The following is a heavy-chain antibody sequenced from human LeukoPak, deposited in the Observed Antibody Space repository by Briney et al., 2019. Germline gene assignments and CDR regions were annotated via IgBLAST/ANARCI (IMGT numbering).Heavy chain of an antibody. CDR1: GGSFSGYY. D-gene: IGHD2-2*02. CDR2: INHSGST. J-gene: IGHJ6*02. CDR3: ARLVRIVVVPAAIRYYYYGMDV. V-gene: IGHV4-34*01. Sequence: SETLSLTCAVYGGSFSGYYWSWIRQPPGKGLEWIGEINHSGSTSYNPSLKSRVTISVDTSKNQFSLKLSSVTAADTAVYYCARLVRIVVVPAAIRYYYYGMDVWGQGTTVTVSS.